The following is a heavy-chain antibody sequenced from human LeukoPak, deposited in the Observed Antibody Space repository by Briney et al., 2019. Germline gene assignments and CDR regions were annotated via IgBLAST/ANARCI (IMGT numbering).Heavy chain of an antibody. CDR1: GYTFTGYY. J-gene: IGHJ5*02. CDR2: INPNSGGT. D-gene: IGHD3-10*01. V-gene: IGHV1-2*02. Sequence: ASVKVSCKASGYTFTGYYMHWVRQAPGQGLEWMGWINPNSGGTNYAQKFQGRVTMTRDTSTSTVYMELRSLRSDDTAVYYCARDHRLTTMVRRVITHLSGWFDPWGQGTLVTVSS. CDR3: ARDHRLTTMVRRVITHLSGWFDP.